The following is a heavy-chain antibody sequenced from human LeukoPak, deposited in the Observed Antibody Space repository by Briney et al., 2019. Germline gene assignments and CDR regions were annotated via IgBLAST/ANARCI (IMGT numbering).Heavy chain of an antibody. Sequence: GASVKVSCKASGYTFTGYYMHWVRQAPEQGLEWMGWINPHSGDTDYAQKFQGRVTMTRDTSISTAYMELSRLRSDDTAVYYCARWGGHCTSGLCYYFDCWGQGTLVTVSS. CDR2: INPHSGDT. J-gene: IGHJ4*02. CDR3: ARWGGHCTSGLCYYFDC. D-gene: IGHD2-8*01. CDR1: GYTFTGYY. V-gene: IGHV1-2*02.